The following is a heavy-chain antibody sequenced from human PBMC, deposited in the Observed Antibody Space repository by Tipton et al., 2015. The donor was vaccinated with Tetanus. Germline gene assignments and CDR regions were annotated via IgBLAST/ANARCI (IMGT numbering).Heavy chain of an antibody. J-gene: IGHJ4*02. D-gene: IGHD3-22*01. Sequence: TLSLTCTVSGGSISSPSYYWGWIRQPPGKGLEWIGSVYYSGTTYYNPSLRNRLTVSRDTSKNQFSLNLKSVTAADTAVYYCARDDDTSGHYGIFDSWGQGTLLIVSS. V-gene: IGHV4-39*02. CDR2: VYYSGTT. CDR1: GGSISSPSYY. CDR3: ARDDDTSGHYGIFDS.